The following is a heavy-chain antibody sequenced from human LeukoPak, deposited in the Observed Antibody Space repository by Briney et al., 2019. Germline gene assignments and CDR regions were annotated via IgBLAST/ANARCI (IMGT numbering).Heavy chain of an antibody. D-gene: IGHD3-22*01. V-gene: IGHV1-69*13. CDR3: ARDSYYYDSSGYLLVYFDY. CDR2: IIPNCGRA. J-gene: IGHJ4*02. Sequence: SVKVSCKASGCTFSSYAIHWVRQAPGQGLEWMGLIIPNCGRANYAQTFQGRVTITADESTNTAYMELSSLRTEDTAVYYCARDSYYYDSSGYLLVYFDYWGQGTLVTVSS. CDR1: GCTFSSYA.